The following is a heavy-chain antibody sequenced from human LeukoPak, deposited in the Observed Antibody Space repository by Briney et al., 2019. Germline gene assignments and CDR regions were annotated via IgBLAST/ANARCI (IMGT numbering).Heavy chain of an antibody. Sequence: GGSLRLSCAASGFTFSSYGMHWVRQAPGKGLEWVAFIRYDGSNKYYADSVKGRFTISGDNSKNTLYLQMNSLRAEDTAVYYCAKTWGDAFDIWGQGTMVTVSS. CDR1: GFTFSSYG. CDR3: AKTWGDAFDI. J-gene: IGHJ3*02. D-gene: IGHD3-16*01. CDR2: IRYDGSNK. V-gene: IGHV3-30*02.